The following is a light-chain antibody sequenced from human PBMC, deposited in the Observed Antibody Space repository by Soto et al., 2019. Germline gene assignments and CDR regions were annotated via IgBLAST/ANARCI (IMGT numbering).Light chain of an antibody. V-gene: IGLV2-14*01. J-gene: IGLJ2*01. CDR2: DVT. CDR3: SSYTTRSTLV. CDR1: SSDVGAYGF. Sequence: QSVLTQPASVSGSPGQSITISCTGTSSDVGAYGFVSWYQHYPGKAPKLVTFDVTHRPSGISDRFSGSKSANTASLTISGLQAEDEAFYYCSSYTTRSTLVFGGGTKLTVL.